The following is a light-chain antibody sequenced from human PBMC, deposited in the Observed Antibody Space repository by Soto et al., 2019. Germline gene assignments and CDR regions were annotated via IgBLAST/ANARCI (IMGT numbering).Light chain of an antibody. J-gene: IGLJ1*01. V-gene: IGLV2-14*01. CDR1: STDVGGYNY. CDR3: SSYTSSTTYV. Sequence: QSVLTQPAFVSGSPGHSITISCTGTSTDVGGYNYVSWYQQHPGKAPKVMIYDVSNRPSGVSNRFSGSKSGNTASLTISGLQAEDEADYYCSSYTSSTTYVFGTGTKATVL. CDR2: DVS.